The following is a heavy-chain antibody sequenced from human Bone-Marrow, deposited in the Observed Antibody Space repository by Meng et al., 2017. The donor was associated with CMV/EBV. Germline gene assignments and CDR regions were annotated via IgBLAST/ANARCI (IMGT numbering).Heavy chain of an antibody. Sequence: GESLKISCAASGFTFSSYGMHWVRQAPGKGLEWAAVIWYDGSNKYYADSVKGRFTISRDNSKNTLYLQMNSLRAEDTAVYYCAKDASCSSTSCSYYYYYGMDVWGQGTTVTVSS. J-gene: IGHJ6*02. CDR3: AKDASCSSTSCSYYYYYGMDV. CDR1: GFTFSSYG. CDR2: IWYDGSNK. V-gene: IGHV3-33*06. D-gene: IGHD2-2*01.